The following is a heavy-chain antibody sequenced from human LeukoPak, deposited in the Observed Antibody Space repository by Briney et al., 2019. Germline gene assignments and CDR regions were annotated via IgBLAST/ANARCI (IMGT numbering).Heavy chain of an antibody. CDR3: ARATPGGLHGYSFDY. J-gene: IGHJ4*02. D-gene: IGHD5-24*01. V-gene: IGHV1-8*02. Sequence: ASVKVSCKASGYTFNNYDINWVRQATGQGREGMGWMNPNSGNTGFAQKFQDRVSITRDTSINTAYMELTSLRSGDTAVYYCARATPGGLHGYSFDYWGQGTVVTVYS. CDR2: MNPNSGNT. CDR1: GYTFNNYD.